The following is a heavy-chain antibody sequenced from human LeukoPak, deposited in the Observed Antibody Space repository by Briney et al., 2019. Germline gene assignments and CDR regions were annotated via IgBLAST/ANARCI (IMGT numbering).Heavy chain of an antibody. Sequence: ASVKVSCKASGYIFTDYYMHWVRQAPGQELGWMGRINPNSGGTNYAQKFQGRVTMTRDTSISTAYMELSRLRSDDTAVYYCARGGDGYFDYWSQGTLVTVSS. CDR3: ARGGDGYFDY. V-gene: IGHV1-2*06. CDR2: INPNSGGT. J-gene: IGHJ4*02. CDR1: GYIFTDYY. D-gene: IGHD5-24*01.